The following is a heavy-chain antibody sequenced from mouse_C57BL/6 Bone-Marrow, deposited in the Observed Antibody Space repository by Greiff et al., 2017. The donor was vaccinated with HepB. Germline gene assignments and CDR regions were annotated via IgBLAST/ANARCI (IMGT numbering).Heavy chain of an antibody. D-gene: IGHD2-4*01. CDR3: ASIYYDYDGPLDY. CDR2: ISDGGSYT. V-gene: IGHV5-4*03. Sequence: EVKVEESGGGLVKPGGSLKLSCAASGFTFSSYAMSWVRQTPEKRLEWVATISDGGSYTYYPDNVKGRFTISRDNAKNNLYLQMSHLKSEDTAMYYCASIYYDYDGPLDYWGQGTTLTVSS. J-gene: IGHJ2*01. CDR1: GFTFSSYA.